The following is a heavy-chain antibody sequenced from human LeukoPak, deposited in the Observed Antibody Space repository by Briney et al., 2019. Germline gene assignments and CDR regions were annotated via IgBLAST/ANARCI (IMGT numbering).Heavy chain of an antibody. J-gene: IGHJ5*02. CDR1: GFTFSSYW. V-gene: IGHV3-74*01. CDR3: ARVVIINNWFDP. CDR2: INSDGSST. Sequence: PGGSLRLSGAASGFTFSSYWMPWVRQAPGKGLVWVSRINSDGSSTSYADSVKGRFTISRDNAKNTLYLQMNSLRAEDTAVYYCARVVIINNWFDPWGQGTLVTVSS. D-gene: IGHD3-3*01.